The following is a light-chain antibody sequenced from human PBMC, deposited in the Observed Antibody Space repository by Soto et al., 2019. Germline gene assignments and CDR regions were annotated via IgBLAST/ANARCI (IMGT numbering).Light chain of an antibody. CDR2: GAS. V-gene: IGKV3-20*01. CDR3: QQYGNSPIT. CDR1: QSVSSSY. J-gene: IGKJ5*01. Sequence: EIVLTHSPGTLSLSPCERATLSLSASQSVSSSYLAWYQQKPGQAPRLLIYGASSRATGVPDRVSGSGSGTDFTLTINRLEPEDFAVYYCQQYGNSPITFGQGTRLEI.